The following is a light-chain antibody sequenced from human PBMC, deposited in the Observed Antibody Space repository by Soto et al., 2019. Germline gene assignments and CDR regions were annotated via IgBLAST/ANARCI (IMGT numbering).Light chain of an antibody. CDR1: SSDVGSYNL. Sequence: QSVLTQPASVSGSPGQSITISCTGTSSDVGSYNLVSWYQQHPGKAPKLIICEGTKRPSGVSNSFSGSKSGNTASLTISGLQAEDEADYYCCSFTGTSNYYVFGTGTKVT. CDR3: CSFTGTSNYYV. J-gene: IGLJ1*01. V-gene: IGLV2-23*01. CDR2: EGT.